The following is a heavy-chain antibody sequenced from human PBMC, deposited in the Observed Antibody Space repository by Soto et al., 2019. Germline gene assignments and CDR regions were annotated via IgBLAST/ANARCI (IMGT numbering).Heavy chain of an antibody. D-gene: IGHD4-17*01. CDR1: GGSISSGGYY. CDR2: IYYSGST. J-gene: IGHJ4*02. Sequence: PSETLSLTCTVSGGSISSGGYYWSWIRQHPGKGLEWIGYIYYSGSTYYNPSLKNRVTISVDTSKNQFSLKLSSVTAADTAVYYCARARTVTTFFDYWGQGTLVTVSS. V-gene: IGHV4-31*03. CDR3: ARARTVTTFFDY.